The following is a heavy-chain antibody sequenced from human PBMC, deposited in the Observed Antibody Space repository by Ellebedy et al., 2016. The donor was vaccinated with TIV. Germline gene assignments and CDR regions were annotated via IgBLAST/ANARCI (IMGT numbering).Heavy chain of an antibody. Sequence: AASVKVSRKVSGYTLTELSMHWVRQAPGKGLEWMGGFDPEDGETIYAQKFQGRVTMTEDTSTDTAYMVLSSLRSEDTAVYYCATDLIYGGIFDYWGQGTLVTVSS. J-gene: IGHJ4*02. CDR1: GYTLTELS. CDR3: ATDLIYGGIFDY. V-gene: IGHV1-24*01. CDR2: FDPEDGET. D-gene: IGHD4-23*01.